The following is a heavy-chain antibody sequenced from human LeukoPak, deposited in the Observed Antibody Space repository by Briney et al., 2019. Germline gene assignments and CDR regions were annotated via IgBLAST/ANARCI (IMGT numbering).Heavy chain of an antibody. V-gene: IGHV3-7*04. CDR2: IKQDGSEK. D-gene: IGHD6-6*01. CDR3: TGARFDP. J-gene: IGHJ5*02. Sequence: PGGSLRLSCAASGFTFSRSWMSWVRRAPGKGLEWVANIKQDGSEKYYVDSVKGRFTISRDNAKNSLYLQMNSLRAEDTAVYYCTGARFDPWGQGTLVTVSS. CDR1: GFTFSRSW.